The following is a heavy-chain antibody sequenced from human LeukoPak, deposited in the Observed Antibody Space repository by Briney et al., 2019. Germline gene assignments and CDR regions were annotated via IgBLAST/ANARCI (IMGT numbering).Heavy chain of an antibody. CDR3: ARLWDSSFDY. CDR1: GYSFTSYW. J-gene: IGHJ4*02. CDR2: IYPADSDS. Sequence: GESLKISCKGSGYSFTSYWIGWVRQMPGKGLEWMGIIYPADSDSKYRPSFQGQVTISAVKSISTAYLQWSGLKASDTAMYYCARLWDSSFDYWGQGTLVTVSS. D-gene: IGHD6-19*01. V-gene: IGHV5-51*01.